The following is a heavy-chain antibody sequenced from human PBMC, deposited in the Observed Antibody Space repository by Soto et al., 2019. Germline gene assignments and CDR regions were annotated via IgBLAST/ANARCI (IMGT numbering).Heavy chain of an antibody. CDR1: GFSFSLFW. V-gene: IGHV3-7*03. Sequence: GGSLRLSCAASGFSFSLFWMSWVRQTPGKGLEWVVNINEDGSEKFFADSVKGRFTISRDNAKNSLSLQMNSLTADDTAVYYCARTGWPQSSYYFDYWGQGTLVTVSS. CDR2: INEDGSEK. D-gene: IGHD3-16*01. J-gene: IGHJ4*02. CDR3: ARTGWPQSSYYFDY.